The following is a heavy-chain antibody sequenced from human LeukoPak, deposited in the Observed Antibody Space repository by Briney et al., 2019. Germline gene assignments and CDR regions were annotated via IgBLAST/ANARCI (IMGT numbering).Heavy chain of an antibody. CDR3: ARDDYGDYYYYGMDV. Sequence: SETLSLTCAVYGGSFSGYYWSWIRQPPGKGLEWIGEINHSGSTNYNPSLKSRVTMSVNTSKNQFSLKLSSVTAADTAVYYCARDDYGDYYYYGMDVWGQGTTVTVSS. J-gene: IGHJ6*02. CDR1: GGSFSGYY. CDR2: INHSGST. V-gene: IGHV4-34*01. D-gene: IGHD4-17*01.